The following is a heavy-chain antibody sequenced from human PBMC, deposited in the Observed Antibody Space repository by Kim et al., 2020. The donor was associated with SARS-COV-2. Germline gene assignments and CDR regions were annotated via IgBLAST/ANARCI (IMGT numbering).Heavy chain of an antibody. CDR1: GGAISSSNW. CDR3: ARALVVHDAFDI. V-gene: IGHV4-4*02. J-gene: IGHJ3*02. D-gene: IGHD3-22*01. CDR2: IYHSGST. Sequence: SETLSLTCAVSGGAISSSNWWSWVRQPPGKGLEWIGEIYHSGSTNYNPSLKSRVTISVDKSKNQFSLKLSSVTAADTAVYYCARALVVHDAFDIWGQGPMVTVSS.